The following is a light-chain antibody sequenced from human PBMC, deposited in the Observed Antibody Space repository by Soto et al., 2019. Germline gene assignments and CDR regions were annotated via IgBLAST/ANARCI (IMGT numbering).Light chain of an antibody. CDR3: HQYNNWPPAWT. J-gene: IGKJ1*01. CDR1: HYVYSN. V-gene: IGKV3-15*01. CDR2: RAS. Sequence: EIVMTQSPATLSVSPGERAALCCTASHYVYSNVAWFQQRPGQAPRLLIYRASTRATGTPARFSGSGSGTQFTLTISSLQSEHFAVYYCHQYNNWPPAWTVGQGTKGEIK.